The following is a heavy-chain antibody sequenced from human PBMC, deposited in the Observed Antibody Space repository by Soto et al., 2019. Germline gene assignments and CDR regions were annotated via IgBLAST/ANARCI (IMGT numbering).Heavy chain of an antibody. Sequence: EVQLVESGGGLVQPGGSLRLSCAASGFTFSSYSMNWVRQAPGKGLEWVSYISSSSSTIYNADSVKGRFTISRDNAKNSLYLQMSGLRAEDTAVYYCAQVHLNWLYDWGQGTLVTVSS. J-gene: IGHJ5*02. CDR1: GFTFSSYS. CDR2: ISSSSSTI. CDR3: AQVHLNWLYD. V-gene: IGHV3-48*01.